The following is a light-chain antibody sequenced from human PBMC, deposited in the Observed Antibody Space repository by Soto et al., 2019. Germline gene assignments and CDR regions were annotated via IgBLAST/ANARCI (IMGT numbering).Light chain of an antibody. CDR2: EVT. CDR1: SSDVGGYKF. J-gene: IGLJ1*01. V-gene: IGLV2-14*01. CDR3: SSYAGSSPLYV. Sequence: QSALTQPASVSGSPGQSITISCTGTSSDVGGYKFVSWYQQHPGKVPKLLIYEVTNRPSGVSNRFSASKSGNTASLTISGLQAEDEADYYCSSYAGSSPLYVFGTGTKLTVL.